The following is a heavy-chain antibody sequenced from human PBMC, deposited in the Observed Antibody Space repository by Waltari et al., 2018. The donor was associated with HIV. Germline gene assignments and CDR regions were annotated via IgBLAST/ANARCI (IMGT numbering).Heavy chain of an antibody. CDR3: ASLLVDTAMVFDY. CDR1: GGSISSGGYS. Sequence: QLQLQESGSGLVKPSQTLSLTCAVSGGSISSGGYSWSWIRQPPGKGLEWIGYIYHSGSTYYNPSLKSRVTISVDRSKNQFSLKLSSVTAADTAVYYCASLLVDTAMVFDYWGQGTLVTVSS. V-gene: IGHV4-30-2*01. CDR2: IYHSGST. D-gene: IGHD5-18*01. J-gene: IGHJ4*02.